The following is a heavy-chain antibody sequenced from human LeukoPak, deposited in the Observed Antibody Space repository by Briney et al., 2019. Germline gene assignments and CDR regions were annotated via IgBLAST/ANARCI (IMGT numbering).Heavy chain of an antibody. D-gene: IGHD3-22*01. CDR1: GFTFSIYA. CDR2: IPFDGINK. CDR3: ARRAGYYDSGGYYYLDY. J-gene: IGHJ4*02. Sequence: GSLRLSCAASGFTFSIYAMHWVRQAPGKGLEWVAVIPFDGINKNYADPVQGRFTISRDNSKNTLYLQMNSLRPEDTAVYYCARRAGYYDSGGYYYLDYWGQGTLVTVSS. V-gene: IGHV3-30*04.